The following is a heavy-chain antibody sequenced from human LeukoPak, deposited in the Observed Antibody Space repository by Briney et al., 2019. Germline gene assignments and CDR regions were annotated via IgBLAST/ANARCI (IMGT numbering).Heavy chain of an antibody. CDR2: ISAYNGNT. Sequence: ASVKVSCKASGYTFTSYGISWVRQAPGQGLEWMGWISAYNGNTNYAQKLQGRVTMTTDTSTSTAYMELRSLRSDDTAVYYCARDRELVSPTPDAFDIWGQGTMVTVSS. CDR1: GYTFTSYG. CDR3: ARDRELVSPTPDAFDI. V-gene: IGHV1-18*01. D-gene: IGHD1-26*01. J-gene: IGHJ3*02.